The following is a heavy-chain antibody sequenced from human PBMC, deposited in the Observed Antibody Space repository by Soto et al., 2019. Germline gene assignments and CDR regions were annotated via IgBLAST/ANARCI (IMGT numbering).Heavy chain of an antibody. CDR1: GFTFSTYA. CDR2: ISGSPSST. J-gene: IGHJ4*02. V-gene: IGHV3-23*01. Sequence: PGGSLRLSCAASGFTFSTYAMSWVRQAPGKGLEWVSAISGSPSSTYYADSVKGRFTISRDNSKKTLFLQMNSLRAEDTAIYYCAKHGYDSSGDLSYFDYWGQGIPVTVSS. CDR3: AKHGYDSSGDLSYFDY. D-gene: IGHD3-22*01.